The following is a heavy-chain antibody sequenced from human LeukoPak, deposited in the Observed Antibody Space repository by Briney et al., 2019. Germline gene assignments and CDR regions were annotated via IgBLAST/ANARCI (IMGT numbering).Heavy chain of an antibody. Sequence: GGSLRLSCAASGFTFSSYWMHWVRQAPGKGLVWVSRINSDGSSTSYADSVKGRFTLSRDNAKNTVYLQMDSLRAEDTAVYFCARGGVGCFDYWGQGALVTVSS. CDR2: INSDGSST. J-gene: IGHJ4*02. V-gene: IGHV3-74*01. CDR1: GFTFSSYW. CDR3: ARGGVGCFDY. D-gene: IGHD6-19*01.